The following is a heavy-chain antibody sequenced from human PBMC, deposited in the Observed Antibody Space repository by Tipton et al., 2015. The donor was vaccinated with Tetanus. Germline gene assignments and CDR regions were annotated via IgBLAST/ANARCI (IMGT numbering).Heavy chain of an antibody. CDR3: ARDYFGSGSNYYFDY. CDR2: ISGYNGNT. Sequence: QSGAEVKKPGASVKVSCKASGYTFTRYGLTWVRQAPGQGPEWMGWISGYNGNTNYAPKFQGRVTMTTETTTNTAYMELRSLRSDDTAVYYCARDYFGSGSNYYFDYWGQGSQVSVSS. V-gene: IGHV1-18*01. D-gene: IGHD3-10*01. J-gene: IGHJ4*02. CDR1: GYTFTRYG.